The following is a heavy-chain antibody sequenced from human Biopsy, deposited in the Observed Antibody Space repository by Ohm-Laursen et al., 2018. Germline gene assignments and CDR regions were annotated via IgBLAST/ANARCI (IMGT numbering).Heavy chain of an antibody. CDR1: GYTFNDYY. D-gene: IGHD3-22*01. J-gene: IGHJ4*02. CDR3: ARKSFYESGGFDY. Sequence: ASVKVSCRTSGYTFNDYYIHWVRQAPGQGLEWMGWSKPNHNTKYAEKFQDRVTLTRDTTTGTAYMELSSLRRDDTAIYYCARKSFYESGGFDYWGQGTLVSVS. CDR2: SKPNHNT. V-gene: IGHV1-2*02.